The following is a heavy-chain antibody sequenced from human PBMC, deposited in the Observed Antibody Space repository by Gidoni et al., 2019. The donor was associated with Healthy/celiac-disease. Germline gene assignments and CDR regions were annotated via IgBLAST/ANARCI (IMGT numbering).Heavy chain of an antibody. CDR3: ARGRSGYSYGVGGRYYGMDV. Sequence: QVQLQQWGAGLLKPSETLSLTCAVYGGSFSGYYWSWIRQPPGKGLEWIGEINHSGSTNYNPSLKSRVTISVDTSKNQFSLKLSSVTAADTAVYYCARGRSGYSYGVGGRYYGMDVWGQGTTVTVSS. V-gene: IGHV4-34*01. D-gene: IGHD5-18*01. CDR2: INHSGST. J-gene: IGHJ6*02. CDR1: GGSFSGYY.